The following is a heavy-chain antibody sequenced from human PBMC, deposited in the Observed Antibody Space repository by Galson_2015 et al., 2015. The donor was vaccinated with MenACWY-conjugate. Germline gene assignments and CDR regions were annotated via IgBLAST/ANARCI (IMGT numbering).Heavy chain of an antibody. CDR3: ARKVSSYPNNWFDP. D-gene: IGHD6-6*01. CDR1: GYIFTTYG. V-gene: IGHV7-4-1*02. Sequence: SVKVSCKASGYIFTTYGMNWVRQAPGQGLEWMGWINTDTGNPTYAQGFTGRFVFSLDTSISTAYLQISSLRAEDTAVYYCARKVSSYPNNWFDPWGQGTLVTVSS. J-gene: IGHJ5*02. CDR2: INTDTGNP.